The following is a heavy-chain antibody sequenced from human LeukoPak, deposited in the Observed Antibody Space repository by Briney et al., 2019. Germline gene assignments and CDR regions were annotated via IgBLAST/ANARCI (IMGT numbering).Heavy chain of an antibody. D-gene: IGHD3-22*01. Sequence: RGSLRLSCAASGFTFSSYAMSWVRQAPGKGLEWVSAISGSGGSTYYADSVKGRFTISRDNSKNTLYLQMNSLRAEDTAVYYCAKDQDYYDSSGPYYFDYWGQGTLVTVSS. CDR3: AKDQDYYDSSGPYYFDY. J-gene: IGHJ4*02. V-gene: IGHV3-23*01. CDR1: GFTFSSYA. CDR2: ISGSGGST.